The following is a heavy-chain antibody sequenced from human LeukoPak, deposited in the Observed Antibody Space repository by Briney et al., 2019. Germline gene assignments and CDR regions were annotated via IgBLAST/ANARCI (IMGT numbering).Heavy chain of an antibody. CDR3: ARERVNDSSGYYYDAFDI. J-gene: IGHJ3*02. V-gene: IGHV4-61*08. D-gene: IGHD3-22*01. Sequence: SETLSLTCTVSGGSISSGGYYWSWIRQHPGKGLEWIGYIYYSGSTNYNPSLKSRVTISVDTSKNQFSLKLSSVTAADTAVYYCARERVNDSSGYYYDAFDIWGQGTMVTVSS. CDR2: IYYSGST. CDR1: GGSISSGGYY.